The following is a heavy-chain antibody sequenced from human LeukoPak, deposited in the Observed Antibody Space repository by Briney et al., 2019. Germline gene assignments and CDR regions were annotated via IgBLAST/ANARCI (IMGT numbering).Heavy chain of an antibody. Sequence: ASVKVSCKASGYTFTSYYMHWMRQAPGQGLEWMGIINPSGGSTSYAQKFQGRVTMTRDTSTSTVYMELSSLRSEDTAVYYCARESREGYSYGSYYYYYGMVVWGQGTTVTVSS. V-gene: IGHV1-46*01. CDR2: INPSGGST. D-gene: IGHD5-18*01. CDR1: GYTFTSYY. CDR3: ARESREGYSYGSYYYYYGMVV. J-gene: IGHJ6*02.